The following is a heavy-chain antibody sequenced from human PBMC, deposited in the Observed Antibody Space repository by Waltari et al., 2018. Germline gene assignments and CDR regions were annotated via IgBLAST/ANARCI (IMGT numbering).Heavy chain of an antibody. CDR1: GDSMSGSY. D-gene: IGHD3-3*01. J-gene: IGHJ6*03. V-gene: IGHV4-4*07. CDR3: ARDSSPKKRTSVVGVLYFMDV. Sequence: QVQLHESGPGLVRPSETLSLPCTVSGDSMSGSYWTWIRQSAGKGLEWIGRIHSGGNTNYNPSLKSRVTMSVDRSKNQFSLNLSFVTAADTAVYYCARDSSPKKRTSVVGVLYFMDVWGKGTTVTVSS. CDR2: IHSGGNT.